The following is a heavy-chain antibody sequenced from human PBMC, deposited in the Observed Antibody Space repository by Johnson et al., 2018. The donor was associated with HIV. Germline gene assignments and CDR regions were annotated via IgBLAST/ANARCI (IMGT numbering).Heavy chain of an antibody. CDR2: ISYDGSNK. CDR3: ARVPNDAFDI. CDR1: GLTFSSYG. J-gene: IGHJ3*02. Sequence: QVQLVESGGGVVQPGGSLRLSCAASGLTFSSYGMHWVRQAPGKGLEWVAVISYDGSNKYYADSVKGRFTISRDNSKNTLYLQMNSLRAEDTAVYYCARVPNDAFDIWGQGTMVTVSS. V-gene: IGHV3-30*19.